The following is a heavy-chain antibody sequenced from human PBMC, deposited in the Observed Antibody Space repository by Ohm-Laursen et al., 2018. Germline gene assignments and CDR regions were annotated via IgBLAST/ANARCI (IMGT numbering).Heavy chain of an antibody. V-gene: IGHV4-59*08. J-gene: IGHJ6*02. CDR2: INYSGRT. Sequence: SETLSLTCSVSGASMTSFFWNWVRQPPGKGLEWIGSINYSGRTNYNPSLKGRLSISTVTSKNELSLKLTSVTAADTADYYCARGHGSPAVAGTDFNYYIMEVWGQGTTVTVSS. CDR3: ARGHGSPAVAGTDFNYYIMEV. CDR1: GASMTSFF. D-gene: IGHD6-13*01.